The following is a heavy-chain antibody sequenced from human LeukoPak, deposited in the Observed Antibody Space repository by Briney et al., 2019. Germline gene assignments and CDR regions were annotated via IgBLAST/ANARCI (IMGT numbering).Heavy chain of an antibody. J-gene: IGHJ4*02. CDR3: ARRSEYYGVDY. V-gene: IGHV4-59*08. CDR2: IYYSGST. D-gene: IGHD3-3*01. CDR1: GGSISSYY. Sequence: SETLSLTCTVSGGSISSYYWSWIRQPPGKGLEWIGYIYYSGSTNYNPSLKSRVTISVDTSKNQFSLKLSSVTAADTAVYYCARRSEYYGVDYWGQGTLVTVSS.